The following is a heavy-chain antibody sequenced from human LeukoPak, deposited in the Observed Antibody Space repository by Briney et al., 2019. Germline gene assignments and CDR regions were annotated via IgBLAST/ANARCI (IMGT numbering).Heavy chain of an antibody. CDR1: RFTFNNHW. J-gene: IGHJ4*02. Sequence: GGSLRLSCVVSRFTFNNHWMYWVRQAPRKGLVWVSRISPDGSSTDFADSVKGRFAISRDNAKNTLYLQMNSLRVEDTAVYYCIRAWDYWGQGTLVTVSS. CDR2: ISPDGSST. CDR3: IRAWDY. V-gene: IGHV3-74*01.